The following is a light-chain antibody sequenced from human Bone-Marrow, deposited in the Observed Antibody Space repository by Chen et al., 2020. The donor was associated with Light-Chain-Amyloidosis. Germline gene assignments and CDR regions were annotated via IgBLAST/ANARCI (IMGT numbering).Light chain of an antibody. J-gene: IGLJ3*02. V-gene: IGLV6-57*01. CDR2: EDD. CDR1: SGSIAPNY. CDR3: QSYQGSSQGV. Sequence: NLMLTQPHSVSESPGKTGIIPCTGSSGSIAPNYVQWYQQRPGSSPTTVIYEDDQRPSGVPDRFSGSIDRSSNSASLTISGLKTEEEADYYCQSYQGSSQGVFGGGTKLTVL.